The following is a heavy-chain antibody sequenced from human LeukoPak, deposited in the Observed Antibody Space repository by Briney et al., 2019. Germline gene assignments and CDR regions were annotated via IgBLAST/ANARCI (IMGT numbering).Heavy chain of an antibody. CDR2: ISYDGSNK. J-gene: IGHJ4*02. CDR3: ARGGDWGYYDFWSGTGTGLDY. Sequence: PGGSLRLSCAASGFTFSSYGMHWVRQAPGKGLEWVAVISYDGSNKYYADSVKGRFTISRDNSKNTLYLQMNSLRAEDTAVYYCARGGDWGYYDFWSGTGTGLDYWGQGTLVTVSS. D-gene: IGHD3-3*01. V-gene: IGHV3-30*03. CDR1: GFTFSSYG.